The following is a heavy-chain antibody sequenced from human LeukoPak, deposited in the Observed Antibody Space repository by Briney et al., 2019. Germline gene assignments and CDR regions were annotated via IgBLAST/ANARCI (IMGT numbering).Heavy chain of an antibody. J-gene: IGHJ2*01. CDR1: GFSLSTSGMG. D-gene: IGHD6-19*01. V-gene: IGHV2-5*02. CDR3: AHVTVAETHWYFDL. Sequence: SGPTLVNPTQTLTLTCTFSGFSLSTSGMGVGWFRKPPGKALEWLSLIFWDDDERYSPSLKNRLTITRGTSKNQVLLLMTNMDPVDTATYFCAHVTVAETHWYFDLWGRGTLVAVSS. CDR2: IFWDDDE.